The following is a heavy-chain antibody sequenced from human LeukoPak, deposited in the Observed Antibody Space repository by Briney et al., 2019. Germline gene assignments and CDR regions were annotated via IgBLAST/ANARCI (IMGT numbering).Heavy chain of an antibody. CDR3: ARNVDTAIVNRFDY. CDR2: ISAYNGNT. Sequence: ASEKVSCTASGYTSTSYGICWVRHAPGQGLEWMGWISAYNGNTNYAKKLQGRVTMTTETSTSTAYMELRSLISDDTAVYYCARNVDTAIVNRFDYWGQGTLVTVSS. J-gene: IGHJ4*02. CDR1: GYTSTSYG. V-gene: IGHV1-18*01. D-gene: IGHD5-18*01.